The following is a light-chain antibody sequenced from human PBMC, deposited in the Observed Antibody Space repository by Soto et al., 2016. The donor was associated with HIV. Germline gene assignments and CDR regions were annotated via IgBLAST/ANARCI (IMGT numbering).Light chain of an antibody. V-gene: IGKV1-12*01. Sequence: DIQMTQSPSSVSASVGDRVTITCRASQDISSWLAWYQQKPGKAPKLLIYVASSLQSGVPSRFSGSGSGTDFTLTISSLQPEDFATYYCQQANTFLGITFGPGTKVDIK. J-gene: IGKJ3*01. CDR3: QQANTFLGIT. CDR1: QDISSW. CDR2: VAS.